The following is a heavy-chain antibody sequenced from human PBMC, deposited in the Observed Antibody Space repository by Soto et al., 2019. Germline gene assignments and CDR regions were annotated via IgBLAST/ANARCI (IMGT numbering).Heavy chain of an antibody. V-gene: IGHV3-21*01. CDR3: ARTGTTWYFDY. D-gene: IGHD1-1*01. CDR2: IYSSSNYI. Sequence: RWSLRLSCAVSGLTCSSHSMNWFRQAPGKGLEWVSSIYSSSNYIYYADSVKGRFTISRDNAKNSLYLQMNSLRAEDTAVYYCARTGTTWYFDYWGQGILVTVSS. J-gene: IGHJ4*02. CDR1: GLTCSSHS.